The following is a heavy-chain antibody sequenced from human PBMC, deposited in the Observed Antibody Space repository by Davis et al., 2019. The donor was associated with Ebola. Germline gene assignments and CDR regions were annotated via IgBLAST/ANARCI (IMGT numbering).Heavy chain of an antibody. J-gene: IGHJ6*03. CDR1: GYSFTNYW. V-gene: IGHV5-51*06. Sequence: KVSCKASGYSFTNYWTGWVRQMPGKGLEWMGIIYAGDSDTRYSPSFQGQVTIAADKSINTAYLQWSSLKASDTAVYYCARCRSLGSYYYMDVWGKGTTVTVSS. CDR3: ARCRSLGSYYYMDV. CDR2: IYAGDSDT. D-gene: IGHD3-10*01.